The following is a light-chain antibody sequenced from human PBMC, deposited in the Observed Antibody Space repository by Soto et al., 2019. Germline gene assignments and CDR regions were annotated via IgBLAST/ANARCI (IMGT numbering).Light chain of an antibody. Sequence: DIQMTQSPSSLSASVGDRVTISCRASQTISTFLNWYQQKPGTAPRLLIYRASSVNSGVPPRFSGSGSGRDFTLTISSLRPEDIATYFCQQSYSSPPWTSGQGTKV. CDR3: QQSYSSPPWT. CDR2: RAS. V-gene: IGKV1-39*01. J-gene: IGKJ1*01. CDR1: QTISTF.